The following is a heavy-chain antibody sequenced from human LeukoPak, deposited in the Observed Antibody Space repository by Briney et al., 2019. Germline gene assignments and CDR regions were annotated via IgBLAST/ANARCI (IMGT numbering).Heavy chain of an antibody. CDR3: ASVEYNWNDVDY. D-gene: IGHD1-20*01. V-gene: IGHV4-4*07. CDR2: IFASGET. J-gene: IGHJ4*02. Sequence: PSETLSLTCTVSGDSISTSYWSWIRQPAGKRMEWIGRIFASGETNYNPSLESRVIMSRDTSNNQFFLRLTSVTAADTAVYYCASVEYNWNDVDYWGQGTLVTVSS. CDR1: GDSISTSY.